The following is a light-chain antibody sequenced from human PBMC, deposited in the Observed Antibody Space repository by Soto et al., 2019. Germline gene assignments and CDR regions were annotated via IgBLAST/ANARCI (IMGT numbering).Light chain of an antibody. CDR3: QKHASWPIT. CDR2: AAS. CDR1: QSVSSNS. Sequence: EIVLTQSPATLSLSPGESATLSCRTSQSVSSNSLAWHQQKPGQAPRLLMYAASSRAAGIPDRFSGSGSGTDFTLTISRLEPEDFAVYYCQKHASWPITFGPGTKVDIK. V-gene: IGKV3-20*01. J-gene: IGKJ3*01.